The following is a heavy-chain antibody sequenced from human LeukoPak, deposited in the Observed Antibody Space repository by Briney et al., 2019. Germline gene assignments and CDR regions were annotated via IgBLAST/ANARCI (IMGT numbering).Heavy chain of an antibody. D-gene: IGHD3-22*01. V-gene: IGHV1-18*01. CDR3: ARDRNPYYDGSGYGYC. CDR1: GYTFSSYG. J-gene: IGHJ4*02. CDR2: ISAYNGKT. Sequence: GASVKVSCTASGYTFSSYGISWVRQAPGQGLEWMAWISAYNGKTNFARKFRGRVTMTTDTSTSTAYMELRSLRSDDTAIYYCARDRNPYYDGSGYGYCWGQGTLVTVSS.